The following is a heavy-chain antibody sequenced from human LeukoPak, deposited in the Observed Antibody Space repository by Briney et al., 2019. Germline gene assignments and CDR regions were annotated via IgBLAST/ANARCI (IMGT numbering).Heavy chain of an antibody. Sequence: GGSLRLSCAASGFTFSSYGMHWVRQAPGKGLEWVAVISYDGSNKYYADSVKGRFTISRDNSKNTLYLQMNSLRAEDTAVYYCAKEMIDGEEDYWGQGTLVTVSS. J-gene: IGHJ4*02. CDR3: AKEMIDGEEDY. V-gene: IGHV3-30*18. CDR2: ISYDGSNK. CDR1: GFTFSSYG. D-gene: IGHD3-10*01.